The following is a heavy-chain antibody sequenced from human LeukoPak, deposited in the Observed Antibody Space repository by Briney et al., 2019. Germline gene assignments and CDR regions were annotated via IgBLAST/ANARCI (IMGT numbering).Heavy chain of an antibody. Sequence: ASVKVSCKVSGYTLTELSMHWVRQAPGKGLEWMGGFDPEDGETIYAQKFQGRVTMTEDTSTDTAYMELSSLRSEDTAVYFCARLGYCSGGSCYGGDFDYWGQGTLVTVSS. D-gene: IGHD2-15*01. CDR3: ARLGYCSGGSCYGGDFDY. V-gene: IGHV1-24*01. J-gene: IGHJ4*02. CDR1: GYTLTELS. CDR2: FDPEDGET.